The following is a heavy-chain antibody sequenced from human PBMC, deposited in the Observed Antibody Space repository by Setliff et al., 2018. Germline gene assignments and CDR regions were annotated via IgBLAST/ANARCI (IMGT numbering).Heavy chain of an antibody. J-gene: IGHJ6*02. D-gene: IGHD2-21*01. CDR2: INGDGSVA. CDR3: TRDIVVFTDIDYYYSGMDV. Sequence: PGGSLRLSCAASGFAFNTYWMHWVRQVPGKGLVWVARINGDGSVANYADAVKGRFTISRDNAKNTLSLQMNTSKAEDTAVYYCTRDIVVFTDIDYYYSGMDVWGQGTAVTVS. V-gene: IGHV3-74*01. CDR1: GFAFNTYW.